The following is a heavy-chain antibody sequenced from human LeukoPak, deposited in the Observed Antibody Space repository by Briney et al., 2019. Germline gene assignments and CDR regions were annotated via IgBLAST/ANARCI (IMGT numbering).Heavy chain of an antibody. D-gene: IGHD6-19*01. CDR2: INPNSGGT. Sequence: ASVKVSCKASGYTFTGYYMHWVRQAPGQGLEWMGWINPNSGGTNYAQKFQGRATMTRDTSISTAYMELSRLRSDDTAVYYCARSSGWTTEVDYWGQGTLVTVSS. J-gene: IGHJ4*02. CDR1: GYTFTGYY. CDR3: ARSSGWTTEVDY. V-gene: IGHV1-2*02.